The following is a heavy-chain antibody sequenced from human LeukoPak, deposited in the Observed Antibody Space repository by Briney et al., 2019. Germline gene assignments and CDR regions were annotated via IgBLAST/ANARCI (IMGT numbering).Heavy chain of an antibody. Sequence: KRGESLKISCKGSGYSFSNYWIGWVRQMPEKGLEWMGIIFPGDSDTRYSPSFQGQVTISADKSISTAYLQWSSLKASDTAMYYCARRLTVVGMMDYWGQGTLVTVSS. V-gene: IGHV5-51*01. CDR2: IFPGDSDT. CDR3: ARRLTVVGMMDY. D-gene: IGHD1-26*01. CDR1: GYSFSNYW. J-gene: IGHJ4*02.